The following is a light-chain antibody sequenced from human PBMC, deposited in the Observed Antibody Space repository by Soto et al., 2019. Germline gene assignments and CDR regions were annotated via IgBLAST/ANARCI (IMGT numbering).Light chain of an antibody. CDR2: DAS. V-gene: IGKV1-5*01. CDR1: QSISSW. CDR3: QQYNSYSRKT. Sequence: IQMTQSPSTLSASVGDRVTITCRASQSISSWLAWYQQKPGKAPKLLIYDASSLESGVPSRFSGSGSGTEFTLTISSLQPDDFATYYCQQYNSYSRKTFGQGTKFEIK. J-gene: IGKJ1*01.